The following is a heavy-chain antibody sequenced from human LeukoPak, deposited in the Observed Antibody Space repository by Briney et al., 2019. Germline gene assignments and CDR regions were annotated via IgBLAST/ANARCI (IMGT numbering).Heavy chain of an antibody. J-gene: IGHJ4*02. Sequence: GGSLRLSCAAAGVTVSSDSRSWVRQAAGKGLEWISYISSSSGTIYYADSVKGRFTISRDNDKKSLYLQMSSLRAEDTAVYYCAREEVVISYYFDYWGQGTLVTVSS. CDR3: AREEVVISYYFDY. CDR1: GVTVSSDS. CDR2: ISSSSGTI. V-gene: IGHV3-48*01. D-gene: IGHD2-21*01.